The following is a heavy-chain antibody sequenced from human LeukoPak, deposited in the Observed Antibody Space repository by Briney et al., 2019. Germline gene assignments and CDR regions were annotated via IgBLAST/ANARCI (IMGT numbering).Heavy chain of an antibody. CDR1: GLTFSIHA. J-gene: IGHJ5*02. CDR2: ISGSGGST. D-gene: IGHD6-19*01. V-gene: IGHV3-23*01. CDR3: AKDMGSRGWSRWFDP. Sequence: PGGSLRLSCSVSGLTFSIHAMGSVRQAPGRGLGSVPSISGSGGSTYYADSVKGRCTISRDNSNNTLYLQINSLRAEDTAVYYCAKDMGSRGWSRWFDPWGQGTLVTVSS.